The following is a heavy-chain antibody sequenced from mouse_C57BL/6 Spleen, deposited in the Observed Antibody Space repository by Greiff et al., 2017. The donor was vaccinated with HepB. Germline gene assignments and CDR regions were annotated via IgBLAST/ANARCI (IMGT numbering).Heavy chain of an antibody. CDR1: GFTFSSYA. D-gene: IGHD2-1*01. V-gene: IGHV5-4*01. J-gene: IGHJ4*01. CDR3: ARWIYYGNPLVDY. CDR2: ISDGGSYT. Sequence: EVQLVESGGGLVKPGGSLKLSCAASGFTFSSYAMPWVRQTPEKRLEWVATISDGGSYTYYPDNVKGRFTISRDNAKNTLYLQMSHLKSEDTAMYYCARWIYYGNPLVDYWGQGTSVTVSS.